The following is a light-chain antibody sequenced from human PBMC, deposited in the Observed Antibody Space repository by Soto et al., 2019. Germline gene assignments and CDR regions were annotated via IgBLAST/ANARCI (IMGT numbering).Light chain of an antibody. V-gene: IGLV2-14*03. CDR2: GVT. J-gene: IGLJ1*01. CDR1: SSDIGAHDE. CDR3: CSYTSDLTPYV. Sequence: QSALTQSASVSGSPGQSITISCTGTSSDIGAHDEVSWYQQHPGNVPKLLIYGVTDRPSGISNRFSGSKSVNVASLTISGLQAEYEAYYYCCSYTSDLTPYVFGTGTKVT.